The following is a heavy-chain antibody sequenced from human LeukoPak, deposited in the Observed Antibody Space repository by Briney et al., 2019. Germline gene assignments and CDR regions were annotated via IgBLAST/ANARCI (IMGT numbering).Heavy chain of an antibody. J-gene: IGHJ4*02. Sequence: GGSLRLSCTASGFTFGDYAMSWFRQAPGKGLEWVGFIRSKAYGGTTEYAASVKGRFTISRDDSKSIAYLQMNSLKTEDTAVYYCTRDLTGWAAAGTVYWGQGTLVTVSS. CDR1: GFTFGDYA. CDR2: IRSKAYGGTT. CDR3: TRDLTGWAAAGTVY. V-gene: IGHV3-49*03. D-gene: IGHD6-13*01.